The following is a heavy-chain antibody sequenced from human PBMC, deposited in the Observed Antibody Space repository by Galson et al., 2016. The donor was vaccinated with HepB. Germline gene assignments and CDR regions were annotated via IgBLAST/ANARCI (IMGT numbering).Heavy chain of an antibody. CDR3: AREAQITIFGVVIPAHFDY. CDR2: IYYSGST. J-gene: IGHJ4*02. CDR1: GGSVSSGSYY. V-gene: IGHV4-61*01. D-gene: IGHD3-3*01. Sequence: SETLSLTCTVSGGSVSSGSYYWSWIRQPPGKGLEWIGSIYYSGSTNYNPSLKSRVTISLDTSKNQFSLRLSSLTAADTAVYYCAREAQITIFGVVIPAHFDYWGQGTLVTVSS.